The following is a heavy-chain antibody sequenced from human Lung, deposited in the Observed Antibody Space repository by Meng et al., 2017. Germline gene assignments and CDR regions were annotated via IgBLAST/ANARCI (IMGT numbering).Heavy chain of an antibody. CDR2: INHSGST. Sequence: QRQRPLWGAGLMKPSETLSLACVVSGGSFSDYYWSWIRQPRGKGLEWIGEINHSGSTNYNPSLESRATISVDTSQNNLSLKLSSVTAADSAVYYCARGPTTMAHDFDYWGQGTLVTVSS. CDR1: GGSFSDYY. J-gene: IGHJ4*02. D-gene: IGHD4-11*01. CDR3: ARGPTTMAHDFDY. V-gene: IGHV4-34*01.